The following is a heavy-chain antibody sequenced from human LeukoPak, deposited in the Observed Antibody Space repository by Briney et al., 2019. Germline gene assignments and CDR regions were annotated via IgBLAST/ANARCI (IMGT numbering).Heavy chain of an antibody. Sequence: GGSLRLSCVASGLTFNRYWMSWLRQVPGKGLEWVANIKQDGTETHYVDSVKGRFTISRDNAKSSLYLQMNSLRAEDTAVYYCARDCLGSQFWSGYYLGPDNYFDYWGQGSLVTVSS. V-gene: IGHV3-7*01. CDR1: GLTFNRYW. CDR2: IKQDGTET. J-gene: IGHJ4*02. D-gene: IGHD3-3*01. CDR3: ARDCLGSQFWSGYYLGPDNYFDY.